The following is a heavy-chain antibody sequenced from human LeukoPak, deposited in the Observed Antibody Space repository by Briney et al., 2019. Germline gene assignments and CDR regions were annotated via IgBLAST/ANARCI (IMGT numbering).Heavy chain of an antibody. J-gene: IGHJ5*02. Sequence: SETLSLTCTVSGYSISSGYYWGWIRQPPGKGLEWIGSIYPSGSTYYYPSLKSRVTISVDTSKNQFSLKLSSVTAADTAVYYCARVLAAAGNNWFDPWGQGTLVTVSS. CDR1: GYSISSGYY. V-gene: IGHV4-38-2*02. CDR2: IYPSGST. CDR3: ARVLAAAGNNWFDP. D-gene: IGHD6-13*01.